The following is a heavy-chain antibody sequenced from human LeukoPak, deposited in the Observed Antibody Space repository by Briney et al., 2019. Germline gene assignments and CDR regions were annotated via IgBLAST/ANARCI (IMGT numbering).Heavy chain of an antibody. CDR1: SGSISSSSYY. Sequence: SETLSLTCTVSSGSISSSSYYWGWIRQPPGKGLEWIGSIYYGGGTYYNPSLKSRVTISVDTSKNQFSLKLSSVTAADTAVYYCARARSYSSGWYDVPSPNGYWGQGTLVTVSS. CDR3: ARARSYSSGWYDVPSPNGY. V-gene: IGHV4-39*07. J-gene: IGHJ4*02. D-gene: IGHD6-19*01. CDR2: IYYGGGT.